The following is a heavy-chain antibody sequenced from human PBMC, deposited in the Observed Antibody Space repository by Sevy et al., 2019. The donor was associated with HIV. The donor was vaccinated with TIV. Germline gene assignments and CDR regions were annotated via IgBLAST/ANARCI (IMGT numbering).Heavy chain of an antibody. D-gene: IGHD3-3*01. Sequence: GGSLRLSCAASGLTFSSYSMNWVRQAPGKGLEWVSPISSSSSYIYYADSVKGRFTISRDNAKNSLYLQMNSLRAEDTAVYYCARRGGITIFGVVHDYYYGMDVWGQGTTVTVSS. CDR3: ARRGGITIFGVVHDYYYGMDV. CDR2: ISSSSSYI. V-gene: IGHV3-21*01. CDR1: GLTFSSYS. J-gene: IGHJ6*02.